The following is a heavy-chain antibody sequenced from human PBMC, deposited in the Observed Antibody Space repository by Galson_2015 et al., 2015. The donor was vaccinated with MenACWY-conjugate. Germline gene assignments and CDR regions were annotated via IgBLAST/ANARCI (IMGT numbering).Heavy chain of an antibody. CDR1: GFPFSSYA. J-gene: IGHJ4*02. V-gene: IGHV3-23*01. D-gene: IGHD3-9*01. CDR2: ISDSGRTT. CDR3: AKDLVKNYEMLTGYFSD. Sequence: SLRLSCAVSGFPFSSYAMTWVRQAPGKGLEWVSTISDSGRTTYYADAAQGRFTISRDNSKNKVFLQMNSLRAEDAAAYYCAKDLVKNYEMLTGYFSDWGQGALVTVSS.